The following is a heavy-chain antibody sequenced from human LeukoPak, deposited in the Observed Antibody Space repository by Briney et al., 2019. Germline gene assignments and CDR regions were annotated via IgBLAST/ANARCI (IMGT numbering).Heavy chain of an antibody. CDR2: ISAYNGNT. V-gene: IGHV1-18*01. CDR3: ARDSILCRGTNCYQNDPFDI. J-gene: IGHJ3*02. Sequence: ASVKVSCKAFDSTFNSQGFSWVRQAPGQGLEWMGWISAYNGNTRFARKLQDRVSMTTDTSTTTAYMELRSLTSDDTATYYCARDSILCRGTNCYQNDPFDIWGQGTMVTVSS. CDR1: DSTFNSQG. D-gene: IGHD2-2*01.